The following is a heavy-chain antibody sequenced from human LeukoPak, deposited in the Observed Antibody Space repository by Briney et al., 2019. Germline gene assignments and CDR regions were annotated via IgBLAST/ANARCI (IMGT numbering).Heavy chain of an antibody. Sequence: PSETLSLTCAVYGGSISGYYWSWIRQPPGKGLEWIGSIYYSGSTYYNPSLKSRVTISVDTSKNQFSLKLSSVTAADTAVYYCARHDRARITMVRGVIGAFDYWGQGTLVTVSS. CDR1: GGSISGYY. CDR3: ARHDRARITMVRGVIGAFDY. D-gene: IGHD3-10*01. J-gene: IGHJ4*02. V-gene: IGHV4-39*01. CDR2: IYYSGST.